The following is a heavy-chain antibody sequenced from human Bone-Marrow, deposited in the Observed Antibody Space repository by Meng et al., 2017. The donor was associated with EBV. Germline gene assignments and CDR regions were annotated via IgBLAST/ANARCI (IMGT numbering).Heavy chain of an antibody. CDR1: GGTFRSDA. Sequence: QVELVQSRAEVRKPGSSVKVSCKTSGGTFRSDAVSWVRQAPGQGLEWMGGLIPMSDAPHYAQKFQDRVRITADESTSTHYMDLSGLRSEDTAVYYCASESGRGFTPDYWGQGTLVTVSS. CDR3: ASESGRGFTPDY. D-gene: IGHD3-10*01. CDR2: LIPMSDAP. J-gene: IGHJ4*02. V-gene: IGHV1-69*01.